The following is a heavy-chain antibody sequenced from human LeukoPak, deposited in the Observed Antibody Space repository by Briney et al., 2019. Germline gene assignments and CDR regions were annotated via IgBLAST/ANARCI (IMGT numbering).Heavy chain of an antibody. CDR2: INHSGST. CDR3: ARAPLYGGNSITYYYYGMDV. V-gene: IGHV4-34*01. CDR1: GGSFSGYY. Sequence: SETLSLTCAVYGGSFSGYYWSWVRQPPGKGLEWIGEINHSGSTNYNPSLKSRVTISVDTSKNQFSLKLSSVTAADTAVYYCARAPLYGGNSITYYYYGMDVWGQGTTVTVSS. J-gene: IGHJ6*02. D-gene: IGHD4-23*01.